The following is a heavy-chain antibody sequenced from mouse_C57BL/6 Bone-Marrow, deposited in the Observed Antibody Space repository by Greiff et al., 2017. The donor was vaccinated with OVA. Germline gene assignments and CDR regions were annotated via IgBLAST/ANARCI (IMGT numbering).Heavy chain of an antibody. J-gene: IGHJ2*01. CDR2: ISGGGGNT. D-gene: IGHD1-1*01. CDR3: ARHPYYYGSSYNFDY. V-gene: IGHV5-9*01. Sequence: EVMLVESGGGLVKPGGSLKLSCAASGFTFSSYTMSWVRQTPEKRLEWVATISGGGGNTYYPDSVKGRFTISRDNAKNTLYLQMSSLRSEDTALYYCARHPYYYGSSYNFDYWGQGTTLTVSS. CDR1: GFTFSSYT.